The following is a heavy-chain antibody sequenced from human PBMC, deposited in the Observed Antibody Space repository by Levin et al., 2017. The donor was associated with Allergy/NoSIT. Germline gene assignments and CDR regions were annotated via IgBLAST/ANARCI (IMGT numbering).Heavy chain of an antibody. CDR3: ARNDYGDYVQNFDY. D-gene: IGHD4-17*01. CDR1: GYTFTDHY. J-gene: IGHJ4*02. V-gene: IGHV1-2*02. Sequence: ASVKVSCEAAGYTFTDHYMHWVRQAPGQGLEWMGWVNCNSGDTHYAQKFEDRVTMTRDTSITTAYIEVSSLRFDDTALYFCARNDYGDYVQNFDYWGQGTLVTVSS. CDR2: VNCNSGDT.